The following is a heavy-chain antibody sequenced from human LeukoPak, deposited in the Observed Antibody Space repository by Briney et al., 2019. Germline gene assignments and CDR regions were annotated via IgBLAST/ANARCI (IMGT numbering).Heavy chain of an antibody. D-gene: IGHD2-2*01. Sequence: PSETLSLTCTVSGGSISSGSYYWSWIRQPAGKGLEWIGRIYTSGSTNYNPSLKSRVTISVDTSKNQFSLKLSSVTAADTAVYYCARTDCSSTSCYDAFDIWGQGTMVTVSS. CDR3: ARTDCSSTSCYDAFDI. V-gene: IGHV4-61*02. CDR2: IYTSGST. CDR1: GGSISSGSYY. J-gene: IGHJ3*02.